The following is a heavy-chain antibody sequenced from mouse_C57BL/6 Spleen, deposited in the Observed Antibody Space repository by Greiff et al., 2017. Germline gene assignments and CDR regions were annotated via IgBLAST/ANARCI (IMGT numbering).Heavy chain of an antibody. D-gene: IGHD2-1*01. CDR3: ARGYLLSNYYAMDY. J-gene: IGHJ4*01. CDR1: GYTFTSYW. CDR2: IDPNSGGT. V-gene: IGHV1-72*01. Sequence: VQLQQSGAELVKPGASVKLSCKASGYTFTSYWMHWVKQRPGRGLEWIGRIDPNSGGTKYNEKFKSKATLTVDKPSSTAYMQLSSLTSEDSAVYYCARGYLLSNYYAMDYWGQGTSVTVSS.